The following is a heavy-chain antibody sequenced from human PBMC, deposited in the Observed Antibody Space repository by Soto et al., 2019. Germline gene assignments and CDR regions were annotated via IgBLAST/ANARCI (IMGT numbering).Heavy chain of an antibody. D-gene: IGHD1-1*01. CDR1: GGSISSSSYY. J-gene: IGHJ6*02. CDR2: IYYSGST. CDR3: ASPVQTKQLDYYYYYGMDV. Sequence: SETLSLTCTVSGGSISSSSYYWGWIRQPPGKGLEWIGSIYYSGSTYYNPSLKSRVTISVDTSKNQFSLKLSSVTAADTAVYYCASPVQTKQLDYYYYYGMDVWGQGTTVTVSS. V-gene: IGHV4-39*01.